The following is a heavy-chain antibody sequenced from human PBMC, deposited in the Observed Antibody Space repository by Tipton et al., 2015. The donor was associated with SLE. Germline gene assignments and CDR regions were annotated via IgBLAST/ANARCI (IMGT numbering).Heavy chain of an antibody. CDR2: IHYSGST. V-gene: IGHV4-59*12. D-gene: IGHD7-27*01. CDR3: ARGEGTGDYWYFDL. Sequence: TLSLTCTVSGGSISSYYWSWIRQPPGKGLEWIGYIHYSGSTNYNPSLKSRVTISVDTSKNQFSLKLSSVTAADTAVYYCARGEGTGDYWYFDLWGQGTMVTVSS. J-gene: IGHJ3*01. CDR1: GGSISSYY.